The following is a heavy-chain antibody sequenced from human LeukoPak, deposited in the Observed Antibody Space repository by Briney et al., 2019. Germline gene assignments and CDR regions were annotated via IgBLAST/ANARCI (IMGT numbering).Heavy chain of an antibody. V-gene: IGHV4-34*01. CDR1: GGSFSGYY. Sequence: SETLSLTCAVYGGSFSGYYWSWIRQPPGKGLEWIGEINHSGSTNYNPSPKSRVTISVDTSKNQFSLKLSSVTAADTAVYYCARGRKGYSSSWRPPAYFDYWGQGTLVTVSS. J-gene: IGHJ4*02. CDR3: ARGRKGYSSSWRPPAYFDY. CDR2: INHSGST. D-gene: IGHD6-13*01.